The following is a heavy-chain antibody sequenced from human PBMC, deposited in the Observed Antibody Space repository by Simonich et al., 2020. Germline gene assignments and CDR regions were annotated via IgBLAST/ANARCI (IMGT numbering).Heavy chain of an antibody. Sequence: QVQLQQWGAGLLKPSETLSLTCAVYGGSFSGYYWSWIRQPPGKGLEWIGEINHSGSTNYNPSLKGRVTRSVDTSKNQFSLKLSSVTAADTAVYYCARPLGIVWAFDIWGQGTMVTVSS. V-gene: IGHV4-34*01. CDR1: GGSFSGYY. CDR2: INHSGST. D-gene: IGHD3-16*01. CDR3: ARPLGIVWAFDI. J-gene: IGHJ3*02.